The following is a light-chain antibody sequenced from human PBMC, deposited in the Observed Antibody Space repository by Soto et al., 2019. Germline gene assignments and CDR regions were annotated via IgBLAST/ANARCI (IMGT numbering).Light chain of an antibody. Sequence: DIQMTQSPSSLSASVGDRVTITCQASQDISNYVNWYQQQPGKAPNLLIYDASNLKTGVPSRFSASRSETDFTFTISSLQPEDIATYFCQQYDDIPYTFGQGTKLEIK. CDR2: DAS. V-gene: IGKV1-33*01. CDR1: QDISNY. J-gene: IGKJ2*01. CDR3: QQYDDIPYT.